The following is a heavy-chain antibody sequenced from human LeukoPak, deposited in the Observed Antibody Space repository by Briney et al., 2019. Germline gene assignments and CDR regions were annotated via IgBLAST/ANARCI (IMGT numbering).Heavy chain of an antibody. CDR1: GGSISSGGYY. V-gene: IGHV4-31*03. D-gene: IGHD6-19*01. Sequence: SETLSLTCTVSGGSISSGGYYWSWIRQHPGKGLVWIGYIYYNGSTYYNPSLKSRVTISVDTSKNQFSLKLSSVTAADTAVYYCARVIVGAVAGDSYYFDYWGQGTLVTVSS. CDR2: IYYNGST. CDR3: ARVIVGAVAGDSYYFDY. J-gene: IGHJ4*02.